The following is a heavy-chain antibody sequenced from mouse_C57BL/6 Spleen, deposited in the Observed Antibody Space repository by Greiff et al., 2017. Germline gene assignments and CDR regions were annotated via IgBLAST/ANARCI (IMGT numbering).Heavy chain of an antibody. D-gene: IGHD2-4*01. CDR2: IDPSDSYT. V-gene: IGHV1-69*01. CDR1: GYTFTSYW. Sequence: QVQLQQSGAELVMPGASVKLSCKASGYTFTSYWMHWVKQRPGQGLEWIGEIDPSDSYTNYNQKFKGKSTLTVDKSSSTAYMQLSSLTSEDSAVYYCARSNYDYGGYYAMDYWGQGTSVTVSS. CDR3: ARSNYDYGGYYAMDY. J-gene: IGHJ4*01.